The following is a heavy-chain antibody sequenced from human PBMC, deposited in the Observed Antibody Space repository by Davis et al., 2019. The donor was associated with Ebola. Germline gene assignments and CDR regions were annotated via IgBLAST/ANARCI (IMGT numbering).Heavy chain of an antibody. D-gene: IGHD3-9*01. J-gene: IGHJ5*02. CDR2: ISYDGSNK. V-gene: IGHV3-30*03. CDR3: ARGLNPVLTGYAGLLSRFDP. Sequence: GGSLRLSCAASGFTFSSYGMHSVRQAPGKGLEWVAVISYDGSNKYYADSVKGRFTISRDNSKNTLYLQMNSLRAEDTAVYYCARGLNPVLTGYAGLLSRFDPWGQGTLVTVSS. CDR1: GFTFSSYG.